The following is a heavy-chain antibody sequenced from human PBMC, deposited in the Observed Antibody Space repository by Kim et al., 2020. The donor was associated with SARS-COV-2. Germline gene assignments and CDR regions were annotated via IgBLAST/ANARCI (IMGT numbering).Heavy chain of an antibody. CDR2: VSPSRGKT. CDR1: GYTFTSYH. CDR3: ARSPEFGSSWFDH. D-gene: IGHD6-13*01. J-gene: IGHJ5*02. V-gene: IGHV1-46*01. Sequence: ASVKVSCKTSGYTFTSYHMHWVRQAPGQGLEWMGIVSPSRGKTIYAQNFQGRVTMTWDTSTSTVYMDVSSLRSEDTAVYYCARSPEFGSSWFDHWGQGTLVTVSS.